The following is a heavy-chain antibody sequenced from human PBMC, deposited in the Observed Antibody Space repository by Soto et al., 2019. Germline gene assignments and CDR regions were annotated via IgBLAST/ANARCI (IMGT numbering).Heavy chain of an antibody. V-gene: IGHV3-23*01. Sequence: PGGTLRISCAASGFTFSTYAMSWFRQAPGKGLEWVSTIYSSGDRIYYADSVKGRFTISRDNSKNTLYLQMNSLGAEDTAVYYCAKGPISPYGMDVWSQGTTVTVSS. D-gene: IGHD3-3*01. CDR1: GFTFSTYA. CDR2: IYSSGDRI. J-gene: IGHJ6*01. CDR3: AKGPISPYGMDV.